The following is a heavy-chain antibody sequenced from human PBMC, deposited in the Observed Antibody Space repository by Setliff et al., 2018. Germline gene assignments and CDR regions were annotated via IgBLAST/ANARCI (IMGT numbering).Heavy chain of an antibody. D-gene: IGHD2-2*02. V-gene: IGHV3-48*01. CDR3: ARSSAPIKRDYMDV. Sequence: GGSLRLSCAASGFTFSSYGMNWVCQAPGKGLEWLSYISSSSTTIYYADSVKGRFTVSRDNAKNSLYLQMNSLRADDAAVYYCARSSAPIKRDYMDVWGKGTTVTVSS. CDR1: GFTFSSYG. J-gene: IGHJ6*03. CDR2: ISSSSTTI.